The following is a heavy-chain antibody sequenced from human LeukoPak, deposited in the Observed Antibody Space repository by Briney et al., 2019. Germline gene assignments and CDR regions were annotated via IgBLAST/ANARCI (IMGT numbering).Heavy chain of an antibody. CDR3: GRGYCSGGRCYVIDY. Sequence: GASVKVSCKASGYTFTSYGISWVRQAPGQGLEWMGWISTYNGNTHYAQKFQGRVTMTRDTSISTAYMELSSLRSDDTALYYCGRGYCSGGRCYVIDYWGQGTLVTVSS. CDR1: GYTFTSYG. J-gene: IGHJ4*02. CDR2: ISTYNGNT. V-gene: IGHV1-18*01. D-gene: IGHD2-15*01.